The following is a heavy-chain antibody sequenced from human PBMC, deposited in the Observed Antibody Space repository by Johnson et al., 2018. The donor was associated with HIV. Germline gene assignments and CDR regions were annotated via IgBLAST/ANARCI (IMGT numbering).Heavy chain of an antibody. Sequence: VQLVESGGGLVQPGGSLRLSCAASGFIVSSNYMNWVRQAPGKGLEWVSVIYSGGSTYHADSVKGRFIISRDNSKSTLYLQMNSLRAEDMAVYYCAKDRGGTPPMGAFDIWGQGTMVTVSS. V-gene: IGHV3-66*01. CDR3: AKDRGGTPPMGAFDI. J-gene: IGHJ3*02. CDR1: GFIVSSNY. D-gene: IGHD3-10*01. CDR2: IYSGGST.